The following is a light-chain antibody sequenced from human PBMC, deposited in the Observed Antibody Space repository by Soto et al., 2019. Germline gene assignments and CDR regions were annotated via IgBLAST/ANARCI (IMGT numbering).Light chain of an antibody. CDR2: AAS. CDR1: QSISSY. CDR3: QQSYSTPLT. J-gene: IGKJ4*01. V-gene: IGKV1-39*01. Sequence: DIQMTQSPSSLSASVGDRVTITCRAGQSISSYLNWYQQKPGKAPKLLIYAASSLQSGVPSRFSGSGSGTDFTLIISSLQPEDFATYYCQQSYSTPLTFGGGTKVEIK.